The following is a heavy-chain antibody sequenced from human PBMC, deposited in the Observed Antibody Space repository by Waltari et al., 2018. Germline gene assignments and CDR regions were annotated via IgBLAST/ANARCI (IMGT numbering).Heavy chain of an antibody. Sequence: QLQLQESGPGLVKPSETLSLTCTVSGGSISSSSYYWGWIRQPPGKGLEWIGSIYYSGGTSYNPALKGRVTISVDTSKNQFSLKLSSVTAADTAVYYCARLPVWFGDHNWFDPWGQGTLVTVSS. CDR1: GGSISSSSYY. CDR2: IYYSGGT. D-gene: IGHD3-10*01. J-gene: IGHJ5*02. CDR3: ARLPVWFGDHNWFDP. V-gene: IGHV4-39*01.